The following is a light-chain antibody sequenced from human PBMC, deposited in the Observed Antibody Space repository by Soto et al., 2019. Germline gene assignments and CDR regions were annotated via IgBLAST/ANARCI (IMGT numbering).Light chain of an antibody. Sequence: QSALTQPSSASGTPGQRVTVSCSGNTANIGKNFVYWYQQLPGTAPRLLIYNNDRRPSGVPDRFSGSKSGTSASLAISGLRSEDEADYYCATWDDRQSGRVFGTGTKVTV. J-gene: IGLJ1*01. CDR2: NND. V-gene: IGLV1-47*02. CDR3: ATWDDRQSGRV. CDR1: TANIGKNF.